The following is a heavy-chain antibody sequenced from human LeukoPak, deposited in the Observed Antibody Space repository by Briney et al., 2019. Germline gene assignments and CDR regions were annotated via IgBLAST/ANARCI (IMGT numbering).Heavy chain of an antibody. V-gene: IGHV1-18*01. J-gene: IGHJ4*02. CDR1: GYTFTSYG. Sequence: RASVKVSCKASGYTFTSYGISWVRQDPGQGLEWMGWISAYNGNTNYAQKLQGRVTMTTDTSTSTAYMELRSLRSDDTAVYYCARASVRATRDYFDYWGQGTLVTVSS. CDR2: ISAYNGNT. CDR3: ARASVRATRDYFDY. D-gene: IGHD1-26*01.